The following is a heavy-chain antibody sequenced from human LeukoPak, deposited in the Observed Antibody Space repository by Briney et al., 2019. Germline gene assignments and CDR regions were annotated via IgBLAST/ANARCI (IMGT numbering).Heavy chain of an antibody. J-gene: IGHJ4*02. CDR2: VNPSGDST. V-gene: IGHV1-46*01. D-gene: IGHD3-16*02. Sequence: GAAVKVSCKASGYTFIRYYIHWVRQAPGQGLEWMGIVNPSGDSTNYAQKFQGRVTMTRDTSTSTVYMELSSLRSEDTAVYYCAKQVAQYYDYVWGSYRPYYFDYWGQGTLVTVSS. CDR3: AKQVAQYYDYVWGSYRPYYFDY. CDR1: GYTFIRYY.